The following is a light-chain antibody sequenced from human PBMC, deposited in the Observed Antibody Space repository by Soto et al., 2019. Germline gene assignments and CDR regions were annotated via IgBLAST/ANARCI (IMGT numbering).Light chain of an antibody. CDR3: SSYTSSSIDYV. CDR1: SSDVGGYNY. J-gene: IGLJ1*01. V-gene: IGLV2-14*01. CDR2: EVS. Sequence: QSVLTQPASVSGSHGHSITISCTGTSSDVGGYNYVSWYQQHPGKAPKLMIYEVSNRPSGVSNRFSGSKSGNTASLTISGLQAEDEADYYCSSYTSSSIDYVFGTGTKLTVL.